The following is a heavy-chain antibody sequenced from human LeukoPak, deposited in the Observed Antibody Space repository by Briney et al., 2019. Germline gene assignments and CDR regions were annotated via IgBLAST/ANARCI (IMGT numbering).Heavy chain of an antibody. CDR2: IIPSFGTA. V-gene: IGHV1-69*13. Sequence: GASVKVSCKASAGTFSSYAISWVRQAPGQGLEWMGGIIPSFGTANYAEKFQGRGTITADESTSTAYMELSSLRSEDTAVYYCARDPSYGSGSYYKGDYWGQGTLVTVSS. D-gene: IGHD3-10*01. CDR1: AGTFSSYA. J-gene: IGHJ4*02. CDR3: ARDPSYGSGSYYKGDY.